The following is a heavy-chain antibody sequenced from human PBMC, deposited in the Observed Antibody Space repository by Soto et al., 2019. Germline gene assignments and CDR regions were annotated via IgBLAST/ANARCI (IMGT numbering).Heavy chain of an antibody. CDR1: GFTFNNYG. Sequence: QVQLVESGGGVVQPGRSLRLSCAASGFTFNNYGMHWVRQAPGKGLEWVAVIWYDGSNEYYADSVKGRFTISRDNSKNPLYLQMKSLRAEDTGVYHCARVQGGWYGSGSYEGLDVWGQGTTVTVSS. V-gene: IGHV3-33*01. CDR3: ARVQGGWYGSGSYEGLDV. D-gene: IGHD3-10*01. CDR2: IWYDGSNE. J-gene: IGHJ6*02.